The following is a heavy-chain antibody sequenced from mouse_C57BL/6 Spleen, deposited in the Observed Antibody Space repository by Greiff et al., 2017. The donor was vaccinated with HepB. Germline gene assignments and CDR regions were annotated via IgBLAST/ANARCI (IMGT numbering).Heavy chain of an antibody. CDR1: GFTFSSYA. CDR2: ISAGGSYT. J-gene: IGHJ4*01. D-gene: IGHD1-3*01. CDR3: ARGTNEGAMDY. V-gene: IGHV5-4*01. Sequence: EVHLVESGGGLVKPGGSLKLSCAASGFTFSSYAMSWVRQTPEKRLEWVATISAGGSYTYYPDNVKGRFTISRDNAKNNLYLQMSHLKYEYTAMYYCARGTNEGAMDYWGQGTSVTVSS.